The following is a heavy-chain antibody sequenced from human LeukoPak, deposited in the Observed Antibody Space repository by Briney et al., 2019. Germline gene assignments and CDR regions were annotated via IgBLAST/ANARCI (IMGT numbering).Heavy chain of an antibody. CDR1: GFTFSNYG. D-gene: IGHD6-13*01. V-gene: IGHV3-33*06. J-gene: IGHJ4*02. CDR3: AKVVQYTASTGTGLDY. Sequence: GGCLRLSCAASGFTFSNYGMHWVRQAPGKGLDWVAVIWDDGTYKYYADSVKGRFTISRDNSKNTLYLQMNSLRAEDTAVYYCAKVVQYTASTGTGLDYWGQGTLVTVSA. CDR2: IWDDGTYK.